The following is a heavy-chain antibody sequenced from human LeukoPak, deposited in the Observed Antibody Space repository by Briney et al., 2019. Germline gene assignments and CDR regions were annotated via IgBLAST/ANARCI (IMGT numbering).Heavy chain of an antibody. J-gene: IGHJ4*02. Sequence: GGSLRLSCTASGFSFSNYEMNWVRQAPGKGLEWVSYISSSGSTIYYADSVKGRFTISRDNAKNSLYLQMNSLRAEDTAGYYCARDRYYYDSSGYGRDFDYWGQGTLVTVSS. CDR1: GFSFSNYE. V-gene: IGHV3-48*03. CDR3: ARDRYYYDSSGYGRDFDY. CDR2: ISSSGSTI. D-gene: IGHD3-22*01.